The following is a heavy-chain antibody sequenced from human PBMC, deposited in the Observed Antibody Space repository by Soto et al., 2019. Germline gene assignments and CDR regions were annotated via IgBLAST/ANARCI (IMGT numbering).Heavy chain of an antibody. Sequence: EVQLVESGGGLVQPGGSLRLSCAASGFTFSSYSMNWVRQAPGKGLEWVSSISSSSSYIYYADSVKGRFTISRDNAKNSLYLQMNSLRAEDTAVYYCARDMRPEKALVLVGHNWFDPWGQGTLVTVSS. J-gene: IGHJ5*02. V-gene: IGHV3-21*01. CDR1: GFTFSSYS. D-gene: IGHD6-6*01. CDR3: ARDMRPEKALVLVGHNWFDP. CDR2: ISSSSSYI.